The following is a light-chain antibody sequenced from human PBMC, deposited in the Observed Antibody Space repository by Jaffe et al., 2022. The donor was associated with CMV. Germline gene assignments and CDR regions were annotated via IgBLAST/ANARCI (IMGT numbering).Light chain of an antibody. CDR2: AAS. Sequence: DIQMTQSPSSVSASVGDRVTITCRASQDISSWLAWYQQKPGKVPKLLIYAASNLQSGVPSRFSGSGSGTDFSLTISSLQPEDFATYYCQQAGNYPITFGQGTRLEIK. CDR3: QQAGNYPIT. V-gene: IGKV1-12*01. J-gene: IGKJ5*01. CDR1: QDISSW.